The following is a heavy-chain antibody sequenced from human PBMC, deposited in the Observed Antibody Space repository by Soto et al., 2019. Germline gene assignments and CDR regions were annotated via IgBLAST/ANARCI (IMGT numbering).Heavy chain of an antibody. Sequence: SVKVSCKASGGTFASPGIDWVRQAPGQGLEWMGGFIAMLGTPTYAKKVQGRATISADESLTSSYLELRSLRSEDTGVYFCARGAMANFDYWGQGTVVTVSS. CDR1: GGTFASPG. V-gene: IGHV1-69*13. J-gene: IGHJ4*02. CDR3: ARGAMANFDY. CDR2: FIAMLGTP. D-gene: IGHD5-18*01.